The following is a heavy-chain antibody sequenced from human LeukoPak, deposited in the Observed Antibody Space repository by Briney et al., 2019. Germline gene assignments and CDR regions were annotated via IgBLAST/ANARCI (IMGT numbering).Heavy chain of an antibody. CDR3: ARHEVGGDSSSGYEYYYYMDV. V-gene: IGHV5-51*01. D-gene: IGHD3-3*01. Sequence: GESLKISCKGSGYSFTSYWIGWVRQMPGKGLEWMGIIYPDDSDTKYSPSFQGQVTISVDESISTAYLQWSSLKASDTAIYYCARHEVGGDSSSGYEYYYYMDVWGKGTAVTVSS. CDR1: GYSFTSYW. J-gene: IGHJ6*03. CDR2: IYPDDSDT.